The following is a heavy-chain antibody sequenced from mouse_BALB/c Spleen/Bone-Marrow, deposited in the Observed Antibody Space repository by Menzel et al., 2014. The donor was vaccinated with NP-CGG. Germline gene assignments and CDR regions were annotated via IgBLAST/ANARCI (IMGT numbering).Heavy chain of an antibody. CDR3: ARLPYDGPGY. Sequence: VQLKESGGDLVKPGGSLKLSCAASGFTFSSYGMSWVRQTSDKRLEWVATISGGGSYTYYPDSVKGRFTISRDNAKNTLYLQMSSLKSEDTAMYYCARLPYDGPGYWGQGTTLSVSS. CDR1: GFTFSSYG. J-gene: IGHJ2*01. V-gene: IGHV5-6*01. CDR2: ISGGGSYT. D-gene: IGHD2-3*01.